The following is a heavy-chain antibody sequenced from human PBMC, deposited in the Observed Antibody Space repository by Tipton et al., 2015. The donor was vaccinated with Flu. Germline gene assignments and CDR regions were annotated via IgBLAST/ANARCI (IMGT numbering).Heavy chain of an antibody. V-gene: IGHV3-33*01. Sequence: SLRLSCAASGFTFSSYGMHWVRQAPGKGLEWVAVIWYDGSNKYYADSVKGRFTISRDNPKNTLYLQMNSLRAEDTAVYYCARAPMVRGVTPGWFDPWGQGTLVTVSS. CDR3: ARAPMVRGVTPGWFDP. D-gene: IGHD3-10*01. CDR2: IWYDGSNK. J-gene: IGHJ5*02. CDR1: GFTFSSYG.